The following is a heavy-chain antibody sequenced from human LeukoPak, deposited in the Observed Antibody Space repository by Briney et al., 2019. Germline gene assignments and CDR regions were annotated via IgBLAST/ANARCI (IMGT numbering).Heavy chain of an antibody. V-gene: IGHV3-30*18. CDR3: AKLTSGENFDY. D-gene: IGHD2-15*01. Sequence: GGSLRLSCAASGFTFSSYGMHWVRQAPGKGLEWVAVISYDGSNKYYADSVKGRFTISRDNSKNTLYLQMNSLRAEDTAVYYGAKLTSGENFDYWGQGTLVTVSS. CDR1: GFTFSSYG. CDR2: ISYDGSNK. J-gene: IGHJ4*02.